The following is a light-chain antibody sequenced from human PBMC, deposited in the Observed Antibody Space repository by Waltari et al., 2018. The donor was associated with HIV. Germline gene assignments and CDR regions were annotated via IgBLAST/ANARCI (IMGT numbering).Light chain of an antibody. J-gene: IGKJ2*01. CDR1: QGVKNA. CDR2: DAS. CDR3: QQFRTYPRT. Sequence: AIQLAQSPSSLSACVGDRVTITCRESQGVKNALAWYQQKPGRPPKRLIYDASTLEGGVPSRFSGSLSGTDFNLTISNLQPEDSATYYCQQFRTYPRTFGQGATLAIK. V-gene: IGKV1-13*02.